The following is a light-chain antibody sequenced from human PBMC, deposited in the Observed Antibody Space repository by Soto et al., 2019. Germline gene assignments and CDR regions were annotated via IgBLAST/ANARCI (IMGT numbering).Light chain of an antibody. CDR2: DVS. J-gene: IGLJ1*01. V-gene: IGLV2-11*01. Sequence: QSALTQPRSVSGSPGQSVTISCTGTSSDVGGYNYVSWYQQYAGKAPKFMIYDVSKRPSGVPGRFSGSKSGNTASLTISGLQADDEADYYCTSFSSSTSLYVFGTGTKLTVV. CDR3: TSFSSSTSLYV. CDR1: SSDVGGYNY.